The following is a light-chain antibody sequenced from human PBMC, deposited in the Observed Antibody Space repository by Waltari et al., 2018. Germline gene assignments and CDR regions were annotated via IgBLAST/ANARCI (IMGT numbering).Light chain of an antibody. Sequence: QSVLTQPPSLSGPPGPRVTISCSGSNSNIGSNTVDSYQVLPGTAPKPRIHGNDQRPSGVPDRFSGSKFGASGSLAISGLQPEDESEYYCAAWDESLKGWVFGGGTRLTVL. CDR1: NSNIGSNT. CDR3: AAWDESLKGWV. V-gene: IGLV1-44*01. CDR2: GND. J-gene: IGLJ3*02.